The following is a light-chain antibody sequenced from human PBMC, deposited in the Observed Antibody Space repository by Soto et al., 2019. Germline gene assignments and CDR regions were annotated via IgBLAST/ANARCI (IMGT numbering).Light chain of an antibody. Sequence: EIVMTQSPATLSESPGERVTLSCRASHSVPTNYLAWYQQKPGQAPRLLIYGASTRATGIPDRFSGSGSGTDFTLTISRLDPEDSAVYYCQQYATSPWTFGQGTKVDIK. CDR2: GAS. CDR3: QQYATSPWT. V-gene: IGKV3-20*01. J-gene: IGKJ1*01. CDR1: HSVPTNY.